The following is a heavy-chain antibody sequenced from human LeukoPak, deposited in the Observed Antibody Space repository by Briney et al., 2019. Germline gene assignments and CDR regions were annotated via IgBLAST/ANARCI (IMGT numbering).Heavy chain of an antibody. D-gene: IGHD4-11*01. Sequence: GASLQISCEGSGSIFTSYWIGCVRPLPGKGLEWMGIIYPGDSDTRYSPSFQGQVTISADKSISTAYLQWSSLKASDTAMYYCARLKGSVTLSGMDVWGQGTTVTVSS. CDR1: GSIFTSYW. V-gene: IGHV5-51*01. J-gene: IGHJ6*02. CDR3: ARLKGSVTLSGMDV. CDR2: IYPGDSDT.